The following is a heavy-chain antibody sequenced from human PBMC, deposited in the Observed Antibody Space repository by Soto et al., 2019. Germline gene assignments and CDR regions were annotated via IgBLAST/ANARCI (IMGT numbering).Heavy chain of an antibody. CDR2: ISYDGSNK. J-gene: IGHJ6*02. D-gene: IGHD2-2*01. CDR1: GFTFSSYA. V-gene: IGHV3-30*04. Sequence: QLGGSLRLSCAASGFTFSSYAMHWVRQAPGKGLEWVAVISYDGSNKYYADSVKGRFTISRDNSKNTLYLQMNSLRAEDTAVYYCASRYCSSTSCSRDYYYGMDVWGQGTTVTVSS. CDR3: ASRYCSSTSCSRDYYYGMDV.